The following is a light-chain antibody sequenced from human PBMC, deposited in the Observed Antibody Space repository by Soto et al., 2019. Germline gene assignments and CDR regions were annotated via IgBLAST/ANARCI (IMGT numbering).Light chain of an antibody. CDR1: QTISSW. CDR2: KAS. V-gene: IGKV1-5*03. J-gene: IGKJ4*01. CDR3: LQSYSTPLS. Sequence: DIQMTQSPSTLSGSVGDRVTITCRASQTISSWLAWYQQKPGKAPKLLIYKASTLKSGVPSRFSGSGSGTEFTLTISSLQPEDFATYYCLQSYSTPLSFGGGTKVDIK.